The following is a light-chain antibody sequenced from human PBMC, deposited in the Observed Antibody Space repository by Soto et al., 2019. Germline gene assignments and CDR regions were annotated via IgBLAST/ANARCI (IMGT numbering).Light chain of an antibody. CDR1: QSISNH. V-gene: IGKV1-39*01. Sequence: DIQMTQSRSSLSASVEDRVIITCRASQSISNHLNWYQQKPGKAPKLLIFAASSLQSGVPSRFSGSRSGPDFTLTISSLQPEDFATHYCQQSYSSPPTFGQVTKVDI. J-gene: IGKJ1*01. CDR2: AAS. CDR3: QQSYSSPPT.